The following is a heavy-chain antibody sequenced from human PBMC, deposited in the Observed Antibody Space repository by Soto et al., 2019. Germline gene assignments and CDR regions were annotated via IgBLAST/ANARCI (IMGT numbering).Heavy chain of an antibody. Sequence: GGSLRLSCAASGFTLSDYSMHWVRQAAGKGLEYVSAISYKGDTAYYANSVKGRFTISRDNSKNTLYLQMGSLRAEDMAVYYCARVSGLGQAAFDIWGQGTMVTVSS. J-gene: IGHJ3*02. CDR3: ARVSGLGQAAFDI. CDR1: GFTLSDYS. V-gene: IGHV3-64*01. CDR2: ISYKGDTA. D-gene: IGHD1-1*01.